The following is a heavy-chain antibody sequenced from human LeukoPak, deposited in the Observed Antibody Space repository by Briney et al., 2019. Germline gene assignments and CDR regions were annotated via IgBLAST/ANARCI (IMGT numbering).Heavy chain of an antibody. J-gene: IGHJ4*02. V-gene: IGHV1-69*04. CDR2: IIPILGIA. Sequence: ASVKVSCKASGGTFSSYAISWVRQAPGQGLEWMGRIIPILGIANYAQKFQGRVTITADKSTSTAYMELSSLRSEDTAVYYCARGGLAGTTSLDYWGQGTLVTVSS. D-gene: IGHD1-7*01. CDR3: ARGGLAGTTSLDY. CDR1: GGTFSSYA.